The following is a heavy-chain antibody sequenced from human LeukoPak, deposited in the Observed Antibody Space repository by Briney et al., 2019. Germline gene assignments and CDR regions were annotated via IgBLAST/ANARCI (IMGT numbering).Heavy chain of an antibody. Sequence: SETLSLTCTVSGGSISSYYWSWIRQPPGKGLEWIGYIYYSGSTNYNPSLKSRVTISVDTSKNQFSLKLSSVTAADTAVYCCARIVGATYYFDYWGQGTLVTVSS. V-gene: IGHV4-59*01. CDR3: ARIVGATYYFDY. CDR1: GGSISSYY. CDR2: IYYSGST. J-gene: IGHJ4*02. D-gene: IGHD1-26*01.